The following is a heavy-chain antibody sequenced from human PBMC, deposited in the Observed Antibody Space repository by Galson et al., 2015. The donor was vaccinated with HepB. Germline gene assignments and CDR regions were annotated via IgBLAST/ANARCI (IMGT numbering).Heavy chain of an antibody. V-gene: IGHV3-11*01. D-gene: IGHD6-25*01. CDR1: GFSFSDYY. CDR2: ISISGSTI. CDR3: AGAALGWFDP. Sequence: SLRLSCAASGFSFSDYYMTWTRQAPGKGLEWLSYISISGSTIYYADSVRGRFTISRDNAKNSLYLQMNSLRAEDTALYYCAGAALGWFDPWGQGTQVTVSS. J-gene: IGHJ5*02.